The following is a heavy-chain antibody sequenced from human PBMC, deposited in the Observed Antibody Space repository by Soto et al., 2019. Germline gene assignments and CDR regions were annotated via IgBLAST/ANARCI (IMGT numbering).Heavy chain of an antibody. Sequence: PSETLSLTCTVSGGSISSYYWSWIRQPPGKGLEWIGYIYYSGSTNYNPSLKSRVTISVDTSKNQFSLKLSSVTAADTAVYYCARSNYGAFDIWGQGTMVTVSS. CDR1: GGSISSYY. J-gene: IGHJ3*02. CDR2: IYYSGST. CDR3: ARSNYGAFDI. V-gene: IGHV4-59*01. D-gene: IGHD1-7*01.